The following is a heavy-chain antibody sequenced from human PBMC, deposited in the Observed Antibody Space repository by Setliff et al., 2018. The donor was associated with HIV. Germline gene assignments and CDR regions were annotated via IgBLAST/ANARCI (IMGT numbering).Heavy chain of an antibody. CDR1: GYIFTMYT. CDR2: INTVNGNT. CDR3: AREPAGSGSGSFGF. Sequence: ASVKVSCKASGYIFTMYTMYWVRQAPGQRLEWMGRINTVNGNTKYSKNFQGRVNSTRDTSANTANMELSSLRSEDTAVYYSAREPAGSGSGSFGFWGQGTMVTVSS. V-gene: IGHV1-3*04. D-gene: IGHD3-10*01. J-gene: IGHJ4*02.